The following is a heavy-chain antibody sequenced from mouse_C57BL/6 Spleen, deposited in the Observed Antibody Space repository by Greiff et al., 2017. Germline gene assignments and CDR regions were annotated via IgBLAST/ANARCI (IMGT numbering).Heavy chain of an antibody. CDR3: ARHYGNWYFDV. V-gene: IGHV5-9*01. CDR2: ISGGGGNT. Sequence: DVHLVESGGGLVKPGGSLKLSCAASGFTFSSYTMSWVRQTPEKRLEWVATISGGGGNTYYPDSVKGRFTISRDNAKNTLYLQMSSLRSEDTALYYCARHYGNWYFDVWGTGTTVTVSS. J-gene: IGHJ1*03. CDR1: GFTFSSYT. D-gene: IGHD1-1*01.